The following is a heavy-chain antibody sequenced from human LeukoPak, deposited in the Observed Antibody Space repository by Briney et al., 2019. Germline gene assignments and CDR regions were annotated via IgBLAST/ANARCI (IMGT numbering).Heavy chain of an antibody. CDR1: GYRFSSYW. Sequence: GESLKISCMGSGYRFSSYWIGWVRQMPGKGLESMGIIYPGDSHIIYSPSFQGQVTISADKSKSTAYLQLSGLRASDTAIYYCVRFGLTSSLDYWGQGTLVTVSS. J-gene: IGHJ4*02. V-gene: IGHV5-51*01. D-gene: IGHD6-13*01. CDR3: VRFGLTSSLDY. CDR2: IYPGDSHI.